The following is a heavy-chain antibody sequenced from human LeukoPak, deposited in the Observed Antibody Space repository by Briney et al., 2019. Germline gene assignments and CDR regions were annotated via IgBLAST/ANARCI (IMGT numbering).Heavy chain of an antibody. V-gene: IGHV1-69*05. CDR2: IIPIFGAA. CDR3: ARMPVESYDGSVVVPAARAYYYYYYMDV. J-gene: IGHJ6*03. D-gene: IGHD2-2*01. CDR1: GGTFSSYA. Sequence: SVKVSCKASGGTFSSYAISWVRQAPGQGLEWMGGIIPIFGAANYAQKFQGRVTITTDESTSTAYMELSSLRSEDTAVYYCARMPVESYDGSVVVPAARAYYYYYYMDVWGKGTTVTVSS.